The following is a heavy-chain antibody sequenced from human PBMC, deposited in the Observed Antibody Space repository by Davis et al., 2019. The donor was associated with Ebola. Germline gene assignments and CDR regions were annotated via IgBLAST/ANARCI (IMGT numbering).Heavy chain of an antibody. CDR1: GFTFSNYD. CDR3: ARDASGYCSGGSCFLEFLYYYYGMDV. J-gene: IGHJ6*02. V-gene: IGHV3-23*01. D-gene: IGHD2-15*01. CDR2: ISGSGAGT. Sequence: GESLKISCAASGFTFSNYDMSWIRQVPGKGLEWISGISGSGAGTYYADSVKGRFTISRDNSKNTLYLQMNSLRAEDTAVYYCARDASGYCSGGSCFLEFLYYYYGMDVWGQGTTVTVSS.